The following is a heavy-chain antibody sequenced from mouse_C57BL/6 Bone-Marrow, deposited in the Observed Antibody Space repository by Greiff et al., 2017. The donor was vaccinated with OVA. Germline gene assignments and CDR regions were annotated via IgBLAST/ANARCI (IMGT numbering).Heavy chain of an antibody. D-gene: IGHD1-1*01. CDR2: ISSGSSTI. CDR1: GFTFSDYG. CDR3: ARRVYYGSSYDAMDY. V-gene: IGHV5-17*01. J-gene: IGHJ4*01. Sequence: EVMLVESGGGLVKPGGSLKLSCAASGFTFSDYGMHWVRQAPEKGLEWVAYISSGSSTIYYADTVKGRFTISRDNAKNTLFLQMTSLMSEDTAMYYCARRVYYGSSYDAMDYWGQGTSVTVSS.